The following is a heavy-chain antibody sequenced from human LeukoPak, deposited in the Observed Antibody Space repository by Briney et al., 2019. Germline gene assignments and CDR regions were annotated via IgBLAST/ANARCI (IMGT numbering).Heavy chain of an antibody. J-gene: IGHJ3*02. Sequence: ASVKVSRKASGYTFTGYYIHWVRRAPGQGLEWMGWINPNSGGTNYAQNFQGRVTMSRDTSINTAYMELNRLTSDDTAMYYCARVGSGSSYNGAFDIWGQGTVVTVSS. CDR2: INPNSGGT. CDR1: GYTFTGYY. D-gene: IGHD3-10*01. V-gene: IGHV1-2*02. CDR3: ARVGSGSSYNGAFDI.